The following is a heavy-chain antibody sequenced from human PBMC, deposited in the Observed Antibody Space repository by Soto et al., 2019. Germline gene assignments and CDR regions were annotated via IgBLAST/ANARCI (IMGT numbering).Heavy chain of an antibody. D-gene: IGHD4-17*01. CDR3: ARRATTVTYDAFDI. CDR2: IYYSGTA. J-gene: IGHJ3*02. V-gene: IGHV4-39*01. Sequence: QLQLQESGPGLVKPSETLSLTCSVSGGSISSSTYYWGWVRQPPGKGLEWIGSIYYSGTAHYTPSLKSRLTISVDTSKNHFSRHLSAVTAADTAVYYCARRATTVTYDAFDIWGQGTMVTVSS. CDR1: GGSISSSTYY.